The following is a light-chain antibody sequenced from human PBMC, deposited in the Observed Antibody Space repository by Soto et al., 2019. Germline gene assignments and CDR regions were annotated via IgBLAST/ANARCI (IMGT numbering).Light chain of an antibody. CDR3: QKYNCVPWM. CDR1: QDISNY. Sequence: DIPMTQSPSSLSASVGDRVTITCRASQDISNYLAWYQQKPGKVPRLLMYAASTLQSGVPYRFSGSGSATDFTLTISSLQPEDVATYYCQKYNCVPWMFGQGTKVEIK. J-gene: IGKJ1*01. CDR2: AAS. V-gene: IGKV1-27*01.